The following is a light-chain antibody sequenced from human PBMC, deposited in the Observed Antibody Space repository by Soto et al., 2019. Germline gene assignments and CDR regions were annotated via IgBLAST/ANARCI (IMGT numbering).Light chain of an antibody. J-gene: IGKJ4*01. V-gene: IGKV3-15*01. CDR2: GAS. CDR3: QQYGNSPALT. CDR1: QSVSSN. Sequence: EIVITQYPASLSVSPGARVSLSWQASQSVSSNLAWYQQKPGQAPRLLIYGASTRATGIPARFSGSGSGTEFTLTIIRLEPEDFALYYCQQYGNSPALTFGGGTKVDI.